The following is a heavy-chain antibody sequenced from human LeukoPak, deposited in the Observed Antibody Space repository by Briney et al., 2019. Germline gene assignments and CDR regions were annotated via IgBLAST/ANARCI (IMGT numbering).Heavy chain of an antibody. CDR1: GFTFSSYA. D-gene: IGHD2-2*01. J-gene: IGHJ4*02. V-gene: IGHV3-23*01. CDR2: ISGSGGST. CDR3: AKDAPVNIVVVPAANS. Sequence: GGSLRLSCAASGFTFSSYAMSWVRQAPGKGLEWVSAISGSGGSTYYADSVKGRLTISRDNSKNTLYLQMNSLRAEDTAVYYCAKDAPVNIVVVPAANSWGQGTLVTVSS.